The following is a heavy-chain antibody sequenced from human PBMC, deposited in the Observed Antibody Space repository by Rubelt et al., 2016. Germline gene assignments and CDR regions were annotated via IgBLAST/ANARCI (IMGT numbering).Heavy chain of an antibody. J-gene: IGHJ4*02. D-gene: IGHD3-22*01. V-gene: IGHV4-39*07. CDR2: INHSGST. Sequence: QLQLQESGPGLVKPSETLSLTCTVSGGSISSSSYYWSWIRQPPGKGLEWIGEINHSGSTNYNPSLKSRVTISVDTSKNQFSRKLSSVTAADTAVYYCARGKEGLGVTMMDYWGQGTLVTVSS. CDR1: GGSISSSSYY. CDR3: ARGKEGLGVTMMDY.